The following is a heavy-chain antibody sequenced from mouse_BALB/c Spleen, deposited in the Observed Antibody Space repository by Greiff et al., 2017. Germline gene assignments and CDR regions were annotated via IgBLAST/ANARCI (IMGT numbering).Heavy chain of an antibody. J-gene: IGHJ2*01. CDR2: INPGSGGT. CDR3: ARSRYDERVYFDY. D-gene: IGHD2-14*01. CDR1: GYAFTNYL. V-gene: IGHV1-54*01. Sequence: VQLHQSGAELVRPGTSVKVSCKASGYAFTNYLIEWVKQRPGQGLEWIGVINPGSGGTNYNEKFKGEATLTADKSSSTAYMQLSSLTSDDSAVYFCARSRYDERVYFDYWGQGTTLTVSS.